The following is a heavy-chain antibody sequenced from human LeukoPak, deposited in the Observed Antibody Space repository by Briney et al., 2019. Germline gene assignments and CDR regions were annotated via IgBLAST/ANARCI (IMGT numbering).Heavy chain of an antibody. V-gene: IGHV4-59*01. CDR3: ARDVAVAGTHPEYSQH. D-gene: IGHD6-19*01. J-gene: IGHJ1*01. Sequence: SETLSPTCTVSGGSISSYYWSWIRQPPGKGLEWIGYIYYSGSTNYNPSLKSRVTISVDTSKNQFSLKLSSVTAADTAVYYCARDVAVAGTHPEYSQHWGQGTLVTVSS. CDR2: IYYSGST. CDR1: GGSISSYY.